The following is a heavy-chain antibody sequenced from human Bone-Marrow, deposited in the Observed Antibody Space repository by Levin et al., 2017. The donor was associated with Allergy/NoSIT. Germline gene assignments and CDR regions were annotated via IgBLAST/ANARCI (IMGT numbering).Heavy chain of an antibody. V-gene: IGHV7-4-1*02. CDR1: GYTFTKYP. CDR2: INTNTGDP. CDR3: ARESRERRVFSVDYYSYMDV. D-gene: IGHD1-1*01. J-gene: IGHJ6*03. Sequence: ASVKVSCKASGYTFTKYPLNWVRQAPGQGLEWMGWINTNTGDPTYAQGFTGRFVFSLDTSMTTAYLQISSLKAEDTAVYYCARESRERRVFSVDYYSYMDVWGKGTTVTVSS.